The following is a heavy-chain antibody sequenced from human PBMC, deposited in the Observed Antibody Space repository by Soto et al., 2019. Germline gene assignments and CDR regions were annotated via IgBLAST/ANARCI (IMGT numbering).Heavy chain of an antibody. Sequence: QVQLVQSGAEVKKPGSSVKVSCKASGGTFSSYAIIWVRQAPGQGLEWMGGFIPIFGTANYAQKFQGRVTITAEESTRRADVVLISMRSEDPAVFYCASSGVSLNARVVGSGMAVWGQGTTVT. D-gene: IGHD2-8*01. CDR2: FIPIFGTA. CDR1: GGTFSSYA. V-gene: IGHV1-69*12. CDR3: ASSGVSLNARVVGSGMAV. J-gene: IGHJ6*02.